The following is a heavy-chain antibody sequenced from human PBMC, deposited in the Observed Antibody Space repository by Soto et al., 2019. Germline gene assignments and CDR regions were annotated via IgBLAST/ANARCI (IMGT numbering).Heavy chain of an antibody. Sequence: GESLKISCQASGYNFISYWIAWVRQMPGKGLEWMGIIYPGDSDATCSPSFEGQVTFSVDKSITTAYLQWISLKASDTAMYYCARQAYYGSGTYYSDYWGKGTQVTVSS. D-gene: IGHD3-10*01. V-gene: IGHV5-51*01. CDR2: IYPGDSDA. CDR1: GYNFISYW. CDR3: ARQAYYGSGTYYSDY. J-gene: IGHJ4*02.